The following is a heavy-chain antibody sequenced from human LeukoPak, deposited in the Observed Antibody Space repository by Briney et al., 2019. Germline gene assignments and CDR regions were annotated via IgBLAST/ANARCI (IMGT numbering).Heavy chain of an antibody. J-gene: IGHJ3*02. V-gene: IGHV3-64*01. Sequence: GGSPRLSCAGSGFTFNTYALHWVRQAPGKRLEYVSSTSTNGGRAYYANSVKGRFTISRDNSRNTLYLQMGSLRAEDTAVYYCARGYCPDAICYPNDAFDIWGQGTMVAVSS. CDR2: TSTNGGRA. CDR3: ARGYCPDAICYPNDAFDI. D-gene: IGHD2-8*01. CDR1: GFTFNTYA.